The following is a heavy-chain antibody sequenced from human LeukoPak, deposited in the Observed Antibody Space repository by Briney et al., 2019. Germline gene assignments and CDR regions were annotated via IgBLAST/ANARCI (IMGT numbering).Heavy chain of an antibody. CDR3: ARAGGSSGWYWFDP. J-gene: IGHJ5*02. CDR2: ISYDGSNK. CDR1: GFTFSSYA. V-gene: IGHV3-30*01. Sequence: GGSLRLSCAASGFTFSSYAMHWVRQAPGKGLEWVAVISYDGSNKYYADSVKGRFTISRDNSKNTLYLQMNSLRAEDTAVCYCARAGGSSGWYWFDPWGQGTLVTVSS. D-gene: IGHD6-19*01.